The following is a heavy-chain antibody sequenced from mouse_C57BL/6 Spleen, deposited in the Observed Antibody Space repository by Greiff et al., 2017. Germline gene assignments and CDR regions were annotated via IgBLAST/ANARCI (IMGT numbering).Heavy chain of an antibody. CDR3: ARSGSKGETTWFAY. J-gene: IGHJ3*01. CDR2: IHPNSGST. V-gene: IGHV1-64*01. D-gene: IGHD3-1*01. CDR1: GYTFTSYW. Sequence: QVQLQHPGAELVKPGASVKLSCKASGYTFTSYWMHWVKQRPGQGLEWIGMIHPNSGSTNYNEKFKSKATLTVDKSSSTAYMQLSSLTSEDSAVYYCARSGSKGETTWFAYWGQGTLVTVSA.